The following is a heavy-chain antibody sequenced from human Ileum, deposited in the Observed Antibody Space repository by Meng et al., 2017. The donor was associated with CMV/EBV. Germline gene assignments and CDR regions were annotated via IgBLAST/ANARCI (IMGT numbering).Heavy chain of an antibody. D-gene: IGHD4-17*01. CDR2: MNSDGSSR. J-gene: IGHJ4*02. V-gene: IGHV3-74*01. CDR1: GFTFSSHW. Sequence: EGQLVESGGGLVQPGGSLRLSCAASGFTFSSHWMHWVRQAPGKGLVWVSRMNSDGSSRDYADSVKGRFSISRDNAKNTLYLQMNSLRAEDTAVYYCASIGDPPIDDWGQGTLVTVSS. CDR3: ASIGDPPIDD.